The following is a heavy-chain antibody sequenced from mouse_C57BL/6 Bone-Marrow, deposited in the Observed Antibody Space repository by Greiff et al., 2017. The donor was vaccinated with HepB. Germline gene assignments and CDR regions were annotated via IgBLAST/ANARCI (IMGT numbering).Heavy chain of an antibody. J-gene: IGHJ2*01. D-gene: IGHD2-10*01. CDR2: IYPSDSET. CDR3: ARAAPQTYSTGGRDY. Sequence: QVQLQQPGAELVRPGSSVKLSCKASGYTFTSYWMDWVKQRPGQGLEWIGNIYPSDSETHYNQKFKDKATLTVDKSSSTAYMQLSSLTSEDSAVYYCARAAPQTYSTGGRDYWGQGTTLTVSS. V-gene: IGHV1-61*01. CDR1: GYTFTSYW.